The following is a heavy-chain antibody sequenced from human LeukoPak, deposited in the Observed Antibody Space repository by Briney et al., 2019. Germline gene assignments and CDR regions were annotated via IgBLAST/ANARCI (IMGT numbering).Heavy chain of an antibody. CDR1: GFTFSSFA. J-gene: IGHJ4*02. CDR3: AKDRRSSSTWYPPSFDY. CDR2: ITDSGGSP. V-gene: IGHV3-23*01. D-gene: IGHD6-13*01. Sequence: PGGSLRLSCAASGFTFSSFAMNWVRQAPGKGLEWVSGITDSGGSPYYADSVRGRFTISRDNSKNTLYLQMNSPRADDTAVYYCAKDRRSSSTWYPPSFDYWGQGTLVTVSS.